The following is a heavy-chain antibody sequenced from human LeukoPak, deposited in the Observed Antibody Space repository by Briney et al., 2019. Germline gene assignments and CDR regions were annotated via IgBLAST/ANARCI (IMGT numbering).Heavy chain of an antibody. Sequence: SETLSLTCTVSGYSISNGYYWGWIRQPPGKGLEWIGSVYHSGSTYYNPSLKSRVTISVDTSKNQFSLKLSSVTAADTAVYYCGKAAEGYYYYYYMDVWGKGTTVTVSS. CDR1: GYSISNGYY. CDR2: VYHSGST. D-gene: IGHD6-25*01. CDR3: GKAAEGYYYYYYMDV. J-gene: IGHJ6*03. V-gene: IGHV4-38-2*02.